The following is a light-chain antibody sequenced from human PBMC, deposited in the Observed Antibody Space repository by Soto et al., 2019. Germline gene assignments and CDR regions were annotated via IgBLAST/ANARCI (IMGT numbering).Light chain of an antibody. V-gene: IGKV1-39*01. CDR1: QSISIY. CDR2: AAS. CDR3: QQSYSTPLMYT. J-gene: IGKJ2*01. Sequence: DIQMTQSPSSLSASVGDRVTITCRARQSISIYLNWYQQKPGKAPKLLIYAASSLQSGVPSRFSGSGSGTEFTLTISSLQPEDFATYYCQQSYSTPLMYTFGQGTKLEIK.